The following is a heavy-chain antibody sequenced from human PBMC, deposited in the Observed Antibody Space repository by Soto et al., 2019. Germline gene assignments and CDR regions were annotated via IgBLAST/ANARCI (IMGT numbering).Heavy chain of an antibody. J-gene: IGHJ4*02. D-gene: IGHD3-3*01. CDR1: GVTFSSYE. Sequence: QPGGSLRLSCAASGVTFSSYEMNWVRQAPGKGLEWLSYISSSGSTIYYADSVKGRFTISRDNAKNSLYLQMNSLRAEDTAVYYCARDGTGDFWSGYYTSFDYWGQGTLVTVSS. CDR3: ARDGTGDFWSGYYTSFDY. V-gene: IGHV3-48*03. CDR2: ISSSGSTI.